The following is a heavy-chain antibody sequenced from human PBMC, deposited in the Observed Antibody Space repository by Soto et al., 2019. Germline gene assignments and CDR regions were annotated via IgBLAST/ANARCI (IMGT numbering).Heavy chain of an antibody. J-gene: IGHJ4*02. CDR1: GYTFTTYY. V-gene: IGHV1-46*01. CDR3: ARGSFDS. Sequence: QLQLVQSGDELKKPGASVKVSCKASGYTFTTYYIHWMRQAPGQGLELMGIINTSGGTTSYVHKLQGRVTMTRDTSTSTVYMELISLGSEDTAVYYWARGSFDSWGQGTLVTVSS. CDR2: INTSGGTT.